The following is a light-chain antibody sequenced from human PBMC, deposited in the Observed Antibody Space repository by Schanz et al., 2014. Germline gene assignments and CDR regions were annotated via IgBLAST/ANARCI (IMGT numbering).Light chain of an antibody. CDR3: LQASLWPIA. CDR1: QSLVHSDGNTY. J-gene: IGKJ5*01. V-gene: IGKV2-30*02. CDR2: KVS. Sequence: DVVLTQSPLSLPVTLGPPASISCRSSQSLVHSDGNTYLNWFQQKPGQSPRRLIYKVSNRASGVPDRFSGGGSGTDFTLTISRVEAEDVGVYYCLQASLWPIAFGQGTRLEIK.